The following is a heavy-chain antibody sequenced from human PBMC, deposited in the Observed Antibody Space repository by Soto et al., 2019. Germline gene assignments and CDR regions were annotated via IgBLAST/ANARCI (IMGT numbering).Heavy chain of an antibody. D-gene: IGHD3-10*01. CDR3: ARAYYCGWGGGW. Sequence: QVQLVQSGAEVKKPGASVKVSCRASGYTFTSYGISWVRQAPGQGLEWMGWISAYNGNTYYAQNLQARVTMATDTTTSTAYMELRSLRSDDTAVYYCARAYYCGWGGGWGGQGTLVTVSS. CDR1: GYTFTSYG. CDR2: ISAYNGNT. V-gene: IGHV1-18*01. J-gene: IGHJ4*02.